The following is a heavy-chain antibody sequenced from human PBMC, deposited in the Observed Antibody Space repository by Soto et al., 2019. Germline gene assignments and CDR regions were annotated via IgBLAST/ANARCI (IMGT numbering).Heavy chain of an antibody. CDR2: IYRTGST. D-gene: IGHD1-7*01. CDR3: ASRDPGTSIDY. Sequence: SETLSLTCAVSCGSFTSNNWWTWVRQPPGQGLEWIGEIYRTGSTNYNPSLRSRVTISLDKSENQFSLKVTSLTAADTAVYYCASRDPGTSIDYWGQGTLVTVSS. CDR1: CGSFTSNNW. J-gene: IGHJ4*02. V-gene: IGHV4-4*02.